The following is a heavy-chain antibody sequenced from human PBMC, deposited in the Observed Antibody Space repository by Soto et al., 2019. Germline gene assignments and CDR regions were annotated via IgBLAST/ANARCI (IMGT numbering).Heavy chain of an antibody. V-gene: IGHV1-46*01. J-gene: IGHJ4*02. D-gene: IGHD6-13*01. CDR2: INPYDDTT. Sequence: QVRLVQSGAEVKKPGASVKVSCKASGFTFTSYYMHWVRQAPGQGLEWMGLINPYDDTTDYAQKFQGRLTVTRDTSTNIVYMELSSLRSEDTAVYYCAREGAAAAKMFDYWDQGTLVTVSS. CDR3: AREGAAAAKMFDY. CDR1: GFTFTSYY.